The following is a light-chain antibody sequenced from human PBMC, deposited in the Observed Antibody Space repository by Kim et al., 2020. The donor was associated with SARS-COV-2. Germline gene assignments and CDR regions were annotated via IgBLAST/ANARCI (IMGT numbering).Light chain of an antibody. Sequence: ASVQLTCILSTGQSNYDIAWLQQQPGKGPRYLMRLYSDGRHTKGDGIPDRFSGSTSGSEYSLTISSLQSEDEADYYCQTWGSGIGVFGGGTQLTVL. V-gene: IGLV4-69*01. J-gene: IGLJ2*01. CDR2: LYSDGRH. CDR1: TGQSNYD. CDR3: QTWGSGIGV.